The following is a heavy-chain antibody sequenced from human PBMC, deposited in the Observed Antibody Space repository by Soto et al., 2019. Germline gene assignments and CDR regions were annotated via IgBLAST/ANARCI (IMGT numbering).Heavy chain of an antibody. J-gene: IGHJ4*02. D-gene: IGHD1-26*01. V-gene: IGHV1-3*01. CDR2: INAGNGNT. CDR1: GYTFTSYA. CDR3: ARDVVYGGSYYTWGIDY. Sequence: GASVKVSCKASGYTFTSYAMHWVRQAPGQRLEWMGWINAGNGNTKYSQKFQGRVTITRDTSASTAYMELSSLRSEDTAVYYCARDVVYGGSYYTWGIDYWGQGTLVTVSS.